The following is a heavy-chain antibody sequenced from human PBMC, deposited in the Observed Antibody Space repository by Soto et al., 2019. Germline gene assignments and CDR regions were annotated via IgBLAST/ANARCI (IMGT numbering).Heavy chain of an antibody. J-gene: IGHJ4*02. D-gene: IGHD2-21*02. CDR3: ALSLTYCGGDCYSDY. CDR2: ITTSGSTI. V-gene: IGHV3-48*03. CDR1: GFTFSSYE. Sequence: EVRLVESGGGLVQPGGSLRLSCAASGFTFSSYEMNWVRQAPGKGLEWISYITTSGSTIYYADSVKGRFTISRDNAKNSLYMQMNGLRAEDTAVYYCALSLTYCGGDCYSDYWGQGTLVTVSS.